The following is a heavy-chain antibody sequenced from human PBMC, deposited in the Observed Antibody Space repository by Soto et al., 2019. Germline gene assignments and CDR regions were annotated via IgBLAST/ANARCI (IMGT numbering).Heavy chain of an antibody. CDR2: INPSGGST. V-gene: IGHV1-46*01. D-gene: IGHD2-2*01. J-gene: IGHJ4*02. CDR1: GYTFTSYY. CDR3: ARDGDIVGVPAAIFSPNFYD. Sequence: ASVKVSCKASGYTFTSYYMHWVRQAPGQGLEWMGIINPSGGSTSYAQKFQGRVTMTRDTSTSTVYMELSSLRSEDTAVYYCARDGDIVGVPAAIFSPNFYDWGQGTLVTVSS.